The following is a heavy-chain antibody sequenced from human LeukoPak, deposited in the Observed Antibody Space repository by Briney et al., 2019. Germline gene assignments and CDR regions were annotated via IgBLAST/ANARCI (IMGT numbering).Heavy chain of an antibody. Sequence: ASVKVSCKASGYTFTSYGISWVRQAPGQGLEWMGWISSYNGNTNYAQKLQGRVTMTTDTSTSTAYMELRSLGSDDTAVYYCARDDTYYHGGKPAEYFQHWGKGTLVTVSS. CDR3: ARDDTYYHGGKPAEYFQH. V-gene: IGHV1-18*01. CDR1: GYTFTSYG. CDR2: ISSYNGNT. D-gene: IGHD3-10*01. J-gene: IGHJ1*01.